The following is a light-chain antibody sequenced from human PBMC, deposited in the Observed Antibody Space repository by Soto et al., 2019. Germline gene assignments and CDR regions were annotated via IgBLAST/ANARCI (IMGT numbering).Light chain of an antibody. J-gene: IGLJ2*01. CDR3: SSYAGSNNHVV. CDR2: EVN. CDR1: SSDVGGYSY. Sequence: QSALTQPPSASGSPGQSVTISCTGTSSDVGGYSYVSWYQQHPGKAPKLMIYEVNNRPSGVPDRFSGSKSGNTASLAVSGLQAEDEADYYCSSYAGSNNHVVFGGGTKLTVL. V-gene: IGLV2-8*01.